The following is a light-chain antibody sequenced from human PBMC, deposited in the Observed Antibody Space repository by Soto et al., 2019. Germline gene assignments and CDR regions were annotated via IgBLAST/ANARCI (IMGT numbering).Light chain of an antibody. CDR2: EVS. J-gene: IGLJ1*01. Sequence: QSVLTQPASVSGSPGQSITISCIGTSSDVGSYNLVSWYQQHPGKAPKLMIYEVSKRPSGVSNRFSGSKSGNTASLTISGLQAEDEADYYCCSYAGSSTFPYVFGTGTKVTVL. CDR3: CSYAGSSTFPYV. V-gene: IGLV2-23*02. CDR1: SSDVGSYNL.